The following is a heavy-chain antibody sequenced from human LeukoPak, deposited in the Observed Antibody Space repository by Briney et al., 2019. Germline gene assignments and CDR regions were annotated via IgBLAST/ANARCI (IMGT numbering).Heavy chain of an antibody. V-gene: IGHV4-59*01. D-gene: IGHD6-19*01. CDR3: ASTATGIAVAGTPVYMDV. CDR2: IDYSGST. CDR1: GGSISSYY. Sequence: SETLSLTCTVSGGSISSYYWSWIRQPPGKGLEWIGYIDYSGSTNYNPSLKSRVTISVDTSKNQFSLKLSSVTAADTAVYYCASTATGIAVAGTPVYMDVWGKGTTVTASS. J-gene: IGHJ6*03.